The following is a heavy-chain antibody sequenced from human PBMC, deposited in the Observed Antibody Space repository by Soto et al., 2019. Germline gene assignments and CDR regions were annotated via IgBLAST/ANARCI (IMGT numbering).Heavy chain of an antibody. V-gene: IGHV3-23*01. CDR3: AKGPAYYNFWARGMDV. CDR2: ISGSGVGT. D-gene: IGHD3-3*01. Sequence: EVHLLESGGGLVQPGGSLRLSCAASGFTFSSYVMNWVRQAPGKGLEWVSGISGSGVGTHHADSVKGRFTISRDNSENTLFLQMNSLRAEDTAVYYCAKGPAYYNFWARGMDVWGQGITVTVSS. CDR1: GFTFSSYV. J-gene: IGHJ6*02.